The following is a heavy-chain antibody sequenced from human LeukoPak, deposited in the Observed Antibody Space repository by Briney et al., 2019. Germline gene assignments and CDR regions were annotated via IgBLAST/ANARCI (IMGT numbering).Heavy chain of an antibody. CDR1: GFTFSSYS. D-gene: IGHD3-10*01. CDR3: AREGLIWFGELLYPTYGMDV. V-gene: IGHV3-21*01. CDR2: ISSSSRYI. J-gene: IGHJ6*02. Sequence: KAGGSLRLSCAASGFTFSSYSINWVREAPGKGLEWVSSISSSSRYIYYADSVKGRFTISRDNAKNSLYLQMNSLRAEDTAVYYCAREGLIWFGELLYPTYGMDVWGQGTTVTVSS.